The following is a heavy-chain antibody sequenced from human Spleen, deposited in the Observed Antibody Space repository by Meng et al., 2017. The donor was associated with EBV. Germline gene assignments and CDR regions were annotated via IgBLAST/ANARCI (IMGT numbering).Heavy chain of an antibody. D-gene: IGHD2-8*02. CDR2: ISSSGST. CDR1: GASISDSSAY. V-gene: IGHV4-39*01. CDR3: ARHTGDFDY. J-gene: IGHJ4*02. Sequence: HLGEAGPRPVRPSDTLSLTCGVSGASISDSSAYWGWIRQSPRKGLEWIGTISSSGSTFYNPSLESRLTLSVDTTENHFALKLTSVTAADTAMYYCARHTGDFDYWGQGALVTVSS.